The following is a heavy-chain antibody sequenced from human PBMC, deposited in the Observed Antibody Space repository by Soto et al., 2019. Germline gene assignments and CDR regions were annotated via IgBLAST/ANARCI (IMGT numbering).Heavy chain of an antibody. CDR3: AKESGWYQRTLYFDC. CDR2: ISYDGSNK. J-gene: IGHJ4*02. CDR1: GFTFSSYG. D-gene: IGHD6-19*01. V-gene: IGHV3-30*18. Sequence: QVQLVESGGGVVQPGRSLRLSCAASGFTFSSYGMHWVRQAPGKGLEWVAVISYDGSNKYYADSVKGRFTISRDNSKNTLYLRMNSLRAEDTAVYYCAKESGWYQRTLYFDCWGQGTLVTVSS.